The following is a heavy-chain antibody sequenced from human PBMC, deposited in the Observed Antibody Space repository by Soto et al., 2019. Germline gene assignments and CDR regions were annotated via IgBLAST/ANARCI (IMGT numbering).Heavy chain of an antibody. CDR1: GGTFSSYA. V-gene: IGHV1-69*13. D-gene: IGHD3-10*01. J-gene: IGHJ6*02. CDR2: IIPIFGTA. CDR3: ARIRGDYYGSTLPYYYYGMDV. Sequence: SVKVSCKASGGTFSSYAISWVRQAPGQGLEWMGGIIPIFGTANYAQKFQGRVTITADESTSTAYMELSSLRSEDTAVYYCARIRGDYYGSTLPYYYYGMDVWGQGTTVTVSS.